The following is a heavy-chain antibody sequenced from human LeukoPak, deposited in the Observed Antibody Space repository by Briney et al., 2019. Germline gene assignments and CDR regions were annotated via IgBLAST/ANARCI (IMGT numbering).Heavy chain of an antibody. D-gene: IGHD5-24*01. CDR3: ARHRTDGCNYDGSDI. J-gene: IGHJ3*02. CDR2: IYPGDSDT. CDR1: GYSFTNYW. Sequence: GESLKISRQGSGYSFTNYWMAWVRQMPGKGLEWMGIIYPGDSDTRYSPSFQGQVTISADRSITTAYLQWRSLKSSDTTIYYCARHRTDGCNYDGSDIWGQGTKVTVSS. V-gene: IGHV5-51*01.